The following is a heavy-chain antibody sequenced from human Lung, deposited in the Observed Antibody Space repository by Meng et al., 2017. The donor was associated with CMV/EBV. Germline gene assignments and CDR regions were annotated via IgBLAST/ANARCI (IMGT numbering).Heavy chain of an antibody. Sequence: GESLKISCAVSGFTVSSNYMSWVRQALGKGLEWVSVIYTGGITYYADSVKGRFTISRDNSKNTLYLQMNSLRADDTAVYYCAAEGENSGDETRDAFDLWGQGXMVTVSS. CDR2: IYTGGIT. J-gene: IGHJ3*01. V-gene: IGHV3-66*02. CDR1: GFTVSSNY. D-gene: IGHD6-25*01. CDR3: AAEGENSGDETRDAFDL.